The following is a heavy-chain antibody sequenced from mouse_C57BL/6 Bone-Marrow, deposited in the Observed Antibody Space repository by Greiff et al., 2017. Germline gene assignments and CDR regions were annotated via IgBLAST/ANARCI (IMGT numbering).Heavy chain of an antibody. Sequence: QVQLQQPGAELVKPGASVKMSCKASGYTFTSYWITWVKQRPGQGLEWIGDIYPGSGSTNYNEKFKSKATLTVDTSSSTAYMQLSSLTSEDSAVYYCARIDGYVAYYAMDYWGQGTSVTVSS. D-gene: IGHD2-2*01. J-gene: IGHJ4*01. CDR2: IYPGSGST. CDR3: ARIDGYVAYYAMDY. V-gene: IGHV1-55*01. CDR1: GYTFTSYW.